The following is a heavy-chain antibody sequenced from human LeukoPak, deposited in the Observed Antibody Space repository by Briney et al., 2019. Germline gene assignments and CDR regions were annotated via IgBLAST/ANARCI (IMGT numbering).Heavy chain of an antibody. CDR3: ASIAADHWFDP. D-gene: IGHD6-13*01. CDR1: GGSFSGYY. V-gene: IGHV4-34*01. Sequence: PSETLSLTCAVYGGSFSGYYWSWIRRPPGEGLEWIGEINHSGSTNYNPSLKSRVTISVDTSKNQFSLKLSSVTAADTAVYYCASIAADHWFDPLYTGTLVTV. CDR2: INHSGST. J-gene: IGHJ5*02.